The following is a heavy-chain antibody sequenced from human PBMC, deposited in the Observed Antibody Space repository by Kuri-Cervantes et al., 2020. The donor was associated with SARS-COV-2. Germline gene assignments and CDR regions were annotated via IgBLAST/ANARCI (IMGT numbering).Heavy chain of an antibody. CDR2: IYYSGST. CDR3: ARRHYNVWRGSMLDY. D-gene: IGHD3-3*01. V-gene: IGHV4-39*01. J-gene: IGHJ4*02. CDR1: GGSISSSSYY. Sequence: GSLRLSCTVSGGSISSSSYYWGWCRQPPGKGLEWIGSIYYSGSTYYNPSLKSRVTISVYTSKNQFSLKLSSVSAADTAVYYCARRHYNVWRGSMLDYWGKGTRVPSPQ.